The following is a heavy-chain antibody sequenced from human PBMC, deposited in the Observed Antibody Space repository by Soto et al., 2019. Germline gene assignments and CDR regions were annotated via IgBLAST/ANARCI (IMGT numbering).Heavy chain of an antibody. CDR1: GGSISSGDYY. Sequence: SETLSLTCTVSGGSISSGDYYWSWIRQPPGKGLEWIGYIYYSGSTNYNPSLKSRVTISVDTSKNQFSLKLSSVTAADTAVYYCAREGGYSYGYSLDYWGQGTLVTVSS. D-gene: IGHD5-18*01. CDR2: IYYSGST. CDR3: AREGGYSYGYSLDY. J-gene: IGHJ4*02. V-gene: IGHV4-61*08.